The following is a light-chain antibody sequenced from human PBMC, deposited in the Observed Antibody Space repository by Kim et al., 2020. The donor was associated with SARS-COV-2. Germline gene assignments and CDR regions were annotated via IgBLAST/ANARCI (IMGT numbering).Light chain of an antibody. CDR3: QQYYSYTRT. V-gene: IGKV1-8*01. CDR1: QGISSY. Sequence: ASTGDRVTITCRASQGISSYLAWYQQKPGKAPKLLIYAASTLQSGVPSRFSGSGSGTEFTLTISCLQSEDFATYYCQQYYSYTRTFGQGTKVDIK. CDR2: AAS. J-gene: IGKJ1*01.